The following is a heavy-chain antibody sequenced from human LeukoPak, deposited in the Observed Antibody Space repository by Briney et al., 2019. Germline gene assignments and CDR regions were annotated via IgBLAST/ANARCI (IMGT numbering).Heavy chain of an antibody. D-gene: IGHD3-3*01. CDR1: GGSISSSN. CDR3: ARDQDSYDFWSGYYLFDY. CDR2: ISSSSSYI. Sequence: NPSGTLSLTCAVSGGSISSSNWWSWVRQPPGKGLEWVSSISSSSSYIYYADSVKGRFTISRDNAKNSLYLQMNSLRAEDTAVYYCARDQDSYDFWSGYYLFDYWGQGTLVTVSS. J-gene: IGHJ4*02. V-gene: IGHV3-21*01.